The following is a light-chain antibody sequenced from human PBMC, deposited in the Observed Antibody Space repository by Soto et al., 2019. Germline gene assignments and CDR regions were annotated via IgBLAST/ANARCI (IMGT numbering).Light chain of an antibody. Sequence: DIQMTQSPSTLPASVGDRVMITCRASQGLTNALVWYQQKPGKAPNLLIYKASNLASGVPLRFSGSGSGTEFTLTISSLQPEDFATYYCQQHISYPRTFGQGTKVEIK. CDR1: QGLTNA. J-gene: IGKJ1*01. CDR3: QQHISYPRT. V-gene: IGKV1-5*03. CDR2: KAS.